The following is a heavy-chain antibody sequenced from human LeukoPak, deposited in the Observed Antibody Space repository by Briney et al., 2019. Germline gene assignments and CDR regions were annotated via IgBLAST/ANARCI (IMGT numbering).Heavy chain of an antibody. CDR1: GFTFSSYW. CDR3: ASSVIAAIDY. V-gene: IGHV3-74*01. Sequence: GGPLRLSCAASGFTFSSYWMHWGRQAPGKGLVWVSRINSDGSDTSYADSVKGRFTISRDNAKNTLYLQMNSLRAEDTAVYYCASSVIAAIDYWGQGTLVTVSS. CDR2: INSDGSDT. D-gene: IGHD6-13*01. J-gene: IGHJ4*02.